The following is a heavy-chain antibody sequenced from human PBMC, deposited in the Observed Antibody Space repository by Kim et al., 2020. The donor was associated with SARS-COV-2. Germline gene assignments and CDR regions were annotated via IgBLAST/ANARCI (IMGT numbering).Heavy chain of an antibody. CDR2: ISVYNGNT. V-gene: IGHV1-18*04. CDR3: CLLLWFGELLGGDY. D-gene: IGHD3-10*01. J-gene: IGHJ4*02. Sequence: ASVKVSCKASGYTFTSYGISWVRQAPGQGLEWMGWISVYNGNTNYAQKLQGRVTMTTDTSTSTAYMELRSLRSDDTAVYYCCLLLWFGELLGGDYWGQGTLVTVAS. CDR1: GYTFTSYG.